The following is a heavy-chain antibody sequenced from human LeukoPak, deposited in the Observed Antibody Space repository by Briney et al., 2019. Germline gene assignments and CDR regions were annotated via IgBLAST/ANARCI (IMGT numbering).Heavy chain of an antibody. J-gene: IGHJ2*01. D-gene: IGHD4-17*01. CDR3: ARRRGPYGGDYVYWYFDL. Sequence: PSETLSLTCTVSGGSISSYYWSWIRQPPGKGLEWIGYIYYSGSTNYNPSLKSRVTISVDTSKNQFSLKLSSVTAADTAVYYCARRRGPYGGDYVYWYFDLWGRGTLVTVSS. V-gene: IGHV4-59*08. CDR2: IYYSGST. CDR1: GGSISSYY.